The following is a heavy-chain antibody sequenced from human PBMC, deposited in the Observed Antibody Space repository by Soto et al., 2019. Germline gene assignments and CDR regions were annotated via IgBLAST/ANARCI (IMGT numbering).Heavy chain of an antibody. J-gene: IGHJ4*02. D-gene: IGHD5-12*01. CDR3: AKPIKGYSGYDWTIRQENYFDY. CDR1: GFTFSSYA. Sequence: PGGSLRLSCAASGFTFSSYAMSWVRQAPGKGLEWVSAISGSGGSTYYADSVKGRFTISRDNSKNTLYLQMSSLRAEDTAVYYCAKPIKGYSGYDWTIRQENYFDYWGQGTLVTVSS. V-gene: IGHV3-23*01. CDR2: ISGSGGST.